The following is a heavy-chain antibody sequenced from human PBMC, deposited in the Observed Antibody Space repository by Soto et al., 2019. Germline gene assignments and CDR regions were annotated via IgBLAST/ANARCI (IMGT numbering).Heavy chain of an antibody. CDR2: IIPIFGTA. CDR1: GGTFSSYA. J-gene: IGHJ3*02. CDR3: ARVVGATTAVAFDI. D-gene: IGHD1-26*01. V-gene: IGHV1-69*01. Sequence: QVQLVQSGAEVKKPGSSVKVSCKASGGTFSSYAISWVRQAPGQGLEWMGGIIPIFGTANYAQKFQGRVTITADDSTTPAYMELSSLRSEDTAVYYCARVVGATTAVAFDIWGQGTMVTVSS.